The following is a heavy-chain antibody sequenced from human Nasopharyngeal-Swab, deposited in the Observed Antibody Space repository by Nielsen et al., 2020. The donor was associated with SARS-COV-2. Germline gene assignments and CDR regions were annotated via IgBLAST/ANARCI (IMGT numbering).Heavy chain of an antibody. J-gene: IGHJ6*03. CDR3: ARGVPKWQWLPKRYYYMDV. V-gene: IGHV4-34*01. Sequence: SETLSLTCAVYGGSCSGYYWSWIRQPPGKGLEWIGEINHSGSTNYNPSLKSRVTISVDTSKNQFSLKLSSVAAADTAVYYCARGVPKWQWLPKRYYYMDVWGKGTTVTVSS. D-gene: IGHD6-19*01. CDR2: INHSGST. CDR1: GGSCSGYY.